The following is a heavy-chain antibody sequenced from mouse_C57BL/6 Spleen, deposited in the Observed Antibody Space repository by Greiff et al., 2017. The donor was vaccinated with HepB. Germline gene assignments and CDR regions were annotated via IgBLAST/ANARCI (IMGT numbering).Heavy chain of an antibody. Sequence: QVQLQQPGAELVMPGASVKLSCKASGYTFTSYWMHWVKQRPGQGLEWIGEIDPSDSYTNYNQKFKGKSTLTVDKSSSTAYMQLSSLTSEDSAVYYCARSSYGYDGAWFAYWGQGTLVTVSA. CDR1: GYTFTSYW. CDR3: ARSSYGYDGAWFAY. V-gene: IGHV1-69*01. CDR2: IDPSDSYT. D-gene: IGHD2-2*01. J-gene: IGHJ3*01.